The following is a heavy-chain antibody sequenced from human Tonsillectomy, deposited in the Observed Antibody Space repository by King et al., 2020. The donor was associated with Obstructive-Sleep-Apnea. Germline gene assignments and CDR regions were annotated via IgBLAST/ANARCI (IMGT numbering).Heavy chain of an antibody. J-gene: IGHJ3*02. CDR2: MNPNSGNT. D-gene: IGHD2-2*01. Sequence: VQLVESGAEVKKPGASVKVSCKASGYTFTSYDINWVRQATGQGLEWMGWMNPNSGNTGYAQKFQGRVTMTRNTSIRTAYMELSSLRSEDTAVYYCARGGVDCSSTSCYVGWGEDGFDIWGQGTMVTVSS. CDR3: ARGGVDCSSTSCYVGWGEDGFDI. V-gene: IGHV1-8*01. CDR1: GYTFTSYD.